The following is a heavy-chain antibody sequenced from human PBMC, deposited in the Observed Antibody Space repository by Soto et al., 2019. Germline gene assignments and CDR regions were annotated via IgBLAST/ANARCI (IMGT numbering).Heavy chain of an antibody. D-gene: IGHD6-13*01. CDR3: ARETPGYSSTLTWGY. J-gene: IGHJ4*02. CDR1: GYTFTSYA. Sequence: GASVKVSCKASGYTFTSYAMHWVRQAPGQRLEWMGWINAGNGNTKYSQKFQGRVTITRDTSASTAYMELSSLRSEDTAVYYCARETPGYSSTLTWGYWGQGTLVTVSS. V-gene: IGHV1-3*01. CDR2: INAGNGNT.